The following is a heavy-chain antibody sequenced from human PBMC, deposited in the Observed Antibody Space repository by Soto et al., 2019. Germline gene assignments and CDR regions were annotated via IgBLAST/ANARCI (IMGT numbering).Heavy chain of an antibody. CDR3: ARARNYHFDY. J-gene: IGHJ4*02. CDR2: IHSDGSS. D-gene: IGHD3-10*01. V-gene: IGHV3-66*01. CDR1: GFTVSSNF. Sequence: GGSLRLSCAASGFTVSSNFMGWVRQAPGKGLEWVSFIHSDGSSYYADSVKGRFTISRDNSKNTLFLQMNTLRAEDTAVYYCARARNYHFDYWGQGTLVTVSS.